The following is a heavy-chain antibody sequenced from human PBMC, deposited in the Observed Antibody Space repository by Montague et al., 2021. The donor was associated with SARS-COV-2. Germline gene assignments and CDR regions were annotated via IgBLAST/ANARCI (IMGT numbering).Heavy chain of an antibody. CDR2: ISYRGDP. CDR3: AKPLATGNYYY. CDR1: GGSISSSNYY. D-gene: IGHD1-1*01. V-gene: IGHV4-39*01. Sequence: SETLSLTCTVSGGSISSSNYYWGWVRQPPGKGLEWIGSISYRGDPYYNPSLKSQLTISVDTSQNQFSLKLSSVTAADTAVYYCAKPLATGNYYYWGQGTLVTVSS. J-gene: IGHJ4*02.